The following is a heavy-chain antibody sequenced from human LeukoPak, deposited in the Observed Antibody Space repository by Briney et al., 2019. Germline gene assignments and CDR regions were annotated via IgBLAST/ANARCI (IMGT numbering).Heavy chain of an antibody. CDR3: AREENCSGGSCYYY. CDR2: INPNSGGT. CDR1: GYTFTAYY. J-gene: IGHJ4*02. Sequence: ASVKVSCKASGYTFTAYYMHWVRQAPGQGLEWMGRINPNSGGTNYAQKFQGSVTMTRNTAISTAYMELSRLTSDDTAVYYCAREENCSGGSCYYYWGQGTLVTVSS. V-gene: IGHV1-2*06. D-gene: IGHD2-15*01.